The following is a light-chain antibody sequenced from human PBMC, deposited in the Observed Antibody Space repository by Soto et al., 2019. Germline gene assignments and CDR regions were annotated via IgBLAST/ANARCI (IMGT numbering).Light chain of an antibody. J-gene: IGLJ1*01. CDR3: SSYAGSNNYV. V-gene: IGLV2-8*01. CDR2: EVI. Sequence: QSFRTQPPSAPGSPGRSVTISCAGTSSDVGGYNYVSWYQQHPGKAPKLMIYEVIKRPSGVPDRFSGSKSGDTASLTVSGLQAEDEADYYCSSYAGSNNYVFGTGTKVTVL. CDR1: SSDVGGYNY.